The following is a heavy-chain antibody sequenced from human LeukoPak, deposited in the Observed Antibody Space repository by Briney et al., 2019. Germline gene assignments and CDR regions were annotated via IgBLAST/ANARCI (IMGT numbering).Heavy chain of an antibody. V-gene: IGHV1-18*01. CDR3: ARALTGWELAGGAFDI. CDR2: ISAYNGNT. D-gene: IGHD1-26*01. Sequence: ASVKVSCKASGYPFTSYGISWVRQAPGQGLEWMGWISAYNGNTNYAQKLQGRVTMTTGTSTSTAYMELRSLRSDDTAVYYCARALTGWELAGGAFDIWGQGTMVTVSS. CDR1: GYPFTSYG. J-gene: IGHJ3*02.